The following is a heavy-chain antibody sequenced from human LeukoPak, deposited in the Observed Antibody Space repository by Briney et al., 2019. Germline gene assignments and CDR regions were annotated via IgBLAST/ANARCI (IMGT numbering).Heavy chain of an antibody. J-gene: IGHJ4*02. D-gene: IGHD1-26*01. CDR2: MNPNSGNT. CDR1: GYTFTSYD. CDR3: ARDKSGSWNSCFDY. V-gene: IGHV1-8*01. Sequence: ASVKVSCKASGYTFTSYDINWVRQATGQGLEWMGWMNPNSGNTGYAQKFQGRVTMTRNTSISTAYMELSSLRSEDTAVYYCARDKSGSWNSCFDYWGQGTLVTVSS.